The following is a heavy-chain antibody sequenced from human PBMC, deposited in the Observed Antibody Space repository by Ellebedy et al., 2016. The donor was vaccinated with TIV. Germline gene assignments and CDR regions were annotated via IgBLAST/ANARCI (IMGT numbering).Heavy chain of an antibody. V-gene: IGHV1-18*01. CDR2: ISAYNGNT. CDR1: GYTFTSYG. D-gene: IGHD4-17*01. J-gene: IGHJ6*02. Sequence: AASVKVSCKASGYTFTSYGISWVRQAPGQGLEWMGWISAYNGNTNYAQKLQGRVTMTTDTSTSTAYMELRSLRSDDTAVYYCARPLLLNDYGDYEGYYGMDVWGQGTTVTVSS. CDR3: ARPLLLNDYGDYEGYYGMDV.